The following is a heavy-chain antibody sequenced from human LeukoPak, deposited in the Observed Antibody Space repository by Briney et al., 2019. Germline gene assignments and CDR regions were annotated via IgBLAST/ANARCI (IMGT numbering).Heavy chain of an antibody. Sequence: TGGSLRLSCAASGFTFTNAWMSWVRQAPGKGLEWVGRIKSKTDGGTTDYAAPVKGRFTISRDDSKNTLYLQMNSLKTEDTAVYYCTTDWGSGWLGNYFDSWGQGTLVTVSS. CDR2: IKSKTDGGTT. CDR3: TTDWGSGWLGNYFDS. J-gene: IGHJ4*02. CDR1: GFTFTNAW. V-gene: IGHV3-15*01. D-gene: IGHD6-19*01.